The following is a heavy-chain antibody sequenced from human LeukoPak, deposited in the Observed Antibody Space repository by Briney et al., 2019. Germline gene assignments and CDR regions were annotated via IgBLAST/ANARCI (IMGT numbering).Heavy chain of an antibody. J-gene: IGHJ5*02. CDR2: IWYDGSNK. D-gene: IGHD1-26*01. V-gene: IGHV3-33*06. CDR3: AKMGFDP. CDR1: GFTFSSYG. Sequence: PGGSLRLSCATSGFTFSSYGMPWVRQAPDKGLEWVAVIWYDGSNKYYADSVKGRFTVSRDNSKNTPYLQMNSLRVEDTAVYYCAKMGFDPWGQGTLVTVSS.